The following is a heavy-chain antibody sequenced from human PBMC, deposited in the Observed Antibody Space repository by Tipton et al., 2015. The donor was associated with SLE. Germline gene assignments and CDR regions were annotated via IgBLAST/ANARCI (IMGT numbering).Heavy chain of an antibody. CDR3: AREAVGSGFGAFDI. V-gene: IGHV4-4*02. CDR1: GGSISSNKW. J-gene: IGHJ3*02. CDR2: IYHTGTT. Sequence: GLVKPSGTLSLTCVVSGGSISSNKWWNWVRQPPGKGLEWIGQIYHTGTTYYNPSLKSRVTISVDRSKNQFSLQLNSVTAADTAVYYCAREAVGSGFGAFDIWGQGTMVTVSS. D-gene: IGHD3-3*01.